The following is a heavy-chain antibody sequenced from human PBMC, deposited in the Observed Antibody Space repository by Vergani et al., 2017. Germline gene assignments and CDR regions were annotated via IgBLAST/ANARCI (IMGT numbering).Heavy chain of an antibody. D-gene: IGHD2-15*01. CDR2: ISASGNA. CDR1: GGSISAGYYF. CDR3: ARRSGGYYSGGKVHPLRTAFDV. Sequence: QVQLQASGPGRVKPSQTLSLTCTMSGGSISAGYYFWSWIRQPAGKGLEWLGHISASGNASHSPSLKSRVSMSVDTSKIPFSLTVTSVTAADTAIYFCARRSGGYYSGGKVHPLRTAFDVWGHGTVVTVSS. V-gene: IGHV4-61*02. J-gene: IGHJ3*01.